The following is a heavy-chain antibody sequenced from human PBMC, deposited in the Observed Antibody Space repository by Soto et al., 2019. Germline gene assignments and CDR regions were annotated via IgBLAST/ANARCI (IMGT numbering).Heavy chain of an antibody. CDR2: IIPILGIA. V-gene: IGHV1-69*08. D-gene: IGHD3-10*01. CDR3: AREEYYYGSGALFDY. J-gene: IGHJ4*02. CDR1: GGTFSSYT. Sequence: QVQLVQSGAEVKKPGSSVKVSCKASGGTFSSYTISWVRQAPGQGLEWMGRIIPILGIANYAQKFQGRVTITADKSTSTAYMELSSLRSENPAVYYCAREEYYYGSGALFDYWGQGTLVTVSS.